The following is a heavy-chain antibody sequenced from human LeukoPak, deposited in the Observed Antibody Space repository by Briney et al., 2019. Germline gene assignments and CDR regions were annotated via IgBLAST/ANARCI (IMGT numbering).Heavy chain of an antibody. J-gene: IGHJ5*02. CDR1: GFTFSSHA. CDR2: ISAGGGSI. D-gene: IGHD5-12*01. Sequence: GGSLRLSCAASGFTFSSHAVTWVRQAPGKGLEWVSLISAGGGSIYYIDSVKGRFIISRDNSKNTLYLQMNSLRVDDTAVYYCAKXXEVAXXNXFDPXGQXXXXXXSS. CDR3: AKXXEVAXXNXFDP. V-gene: IGHV3-23*01.